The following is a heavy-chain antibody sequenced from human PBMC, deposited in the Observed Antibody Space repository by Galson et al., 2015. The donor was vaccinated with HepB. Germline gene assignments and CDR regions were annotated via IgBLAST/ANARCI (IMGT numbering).Heavy chain of an antibody. V-gene: IGHV3-74*01. CDR2: INSGGSST. D-gene: IGHD5-24*01. Sequence: SLRLSCAASGFTFSSYWMHWVRQAPGKGLVWVSRINSGGSSTSYADSVKGRFTISRDNAKNTLYLQMNSLRAEDTAVYYCARDVEISGWFDPWGQGTLVTVSS. J-gene: IGHJ5*02. CDR1: GFTFSSYW. CDR3: ARDVEISGWFDP.